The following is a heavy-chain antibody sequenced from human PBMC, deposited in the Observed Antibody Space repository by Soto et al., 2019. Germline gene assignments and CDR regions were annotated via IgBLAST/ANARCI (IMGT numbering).Heavy chain of an antibody. CDR2: IWYDGSNK. J-gene: IGHJ4*02. Sequence: GGSLRLSCAASGFTFSSYGMHWVRQAPGKGLEWVAVIWYDGSNKYYADSVKGRFTISRDNSKNTLYLQMNSLRAEDTAVYYCARVPRMGTAMEIDYWGQGTLVTVSS. V-gene: IGHV3-33*01. CDR1: GFTFSSYG. D-gene: IGHD5-18*01. CDR3: ARVPRMGTAMEIDY.